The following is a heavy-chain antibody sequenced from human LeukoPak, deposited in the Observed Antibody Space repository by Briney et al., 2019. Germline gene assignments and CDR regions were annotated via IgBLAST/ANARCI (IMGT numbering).Heavy chain of an antibody. CDR2: IYTSGST. J-gene: IGHJ6*02. Sequence: SETLSLTCTVSGGSISRYYWSWIRQPAGKGLEWIGRIYTSGSTNYNPSLKSRVTMSVDTSKNQYSLKLSSVTAADTAVYYCARERIPPSWYSSGWYGGYDGMDVWGQGTTVTVSS. CDR3: ARERIPPSWYSSGWYGGYDGMDV. V-gene: IGHV4-4*07. D-gene: IGHD6-19*01. CDR1: GGSISRYY.